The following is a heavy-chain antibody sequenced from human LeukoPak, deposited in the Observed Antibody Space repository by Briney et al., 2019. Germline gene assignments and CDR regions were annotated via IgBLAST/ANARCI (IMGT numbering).Heavy chain of an antibody. D-gene: IGHD3-9*01. V-gene: IGHV1-8*03. J-gene: IGHJ6*03. Sequence: GASVKVSCKASGYTFTSYDINWVRQATGQGLEWMGWMNPNSGNTGYAQKFQGRVTITRNTSISTAYMELSSLRSEDTAVYYCARGSGYDILTGYYRGYYYYYYMDVWGKGTTVTVS. CDR2: MNPNSGNT. CDR1: GYTFTSYD. CDR3: ARGSGYDILTGYYRGYYYYYYMDV.